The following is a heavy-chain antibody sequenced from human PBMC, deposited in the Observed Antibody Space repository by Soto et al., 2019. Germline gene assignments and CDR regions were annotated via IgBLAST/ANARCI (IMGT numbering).Heavy chain of an antibody. Sequence: EVQLVESGGGLVQPGGSLRLSCAASGFTFSSYDMHWVRQATGKGLEWVSAIGTAGDTYYPGSVKGRFTISRENAKNSLYLQMNSLRAEDMAVYYCARGYYYDSSGYYPSGFDYWGQGTLVTVSS. CDR2: IGTAGDT. V-gene: IGHV3-13*01. J-gene: IGHJ4*02. CDR1: GFTFSSYD. CDR3: ARGYYYDSSGYYPSGFDY. D-gene: IGHD3-22*01.